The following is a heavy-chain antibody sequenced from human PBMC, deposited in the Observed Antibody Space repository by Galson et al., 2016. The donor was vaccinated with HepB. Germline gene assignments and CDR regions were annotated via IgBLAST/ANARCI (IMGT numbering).Heavy chain of an antibody. Sequence: SLRLSCAASGFTFSSYGMHWVRQAPGKGLEWVAVISYDGSDKYYADSVKGRFTISRDNSKNTLYLQMDSLRPEDTAVYYCAKDRRYYDSSGYFWEGYYYDGMDVWGQGTPVTVSS. CDR3: AKDRRYYDSSGYFWEGYYYDGMDV. V-gene: IGHV3-30*18. D-gene: IGHD3-22*01. CDR2: ISYDGSDK. CDR1: GFTFSSYG. J-gene: IGHJ6*02.